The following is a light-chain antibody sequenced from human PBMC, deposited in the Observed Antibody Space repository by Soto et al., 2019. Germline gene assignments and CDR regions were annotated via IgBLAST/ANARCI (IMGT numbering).Light chain of an antibody. Sequence: QSVLTQPPSASGSPGQSVTISCTGTSSDVGAYDYVSWYQQHPGKAPKLMIYEVSQRPSGVPDRFSGSKSGNTASLTISGLQAEDEGDYYCSSIAGIKTLLFGGGTQLTVL. V-gene: IGLV2-8*01. CDR2: EVS. CDR1: SSDVGAYDY. CDR3: SSIAGIKTLL. J-gene: IGLJ2*01.